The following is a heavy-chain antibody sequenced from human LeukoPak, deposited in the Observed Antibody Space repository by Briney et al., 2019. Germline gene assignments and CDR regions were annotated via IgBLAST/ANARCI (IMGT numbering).Heavy chain of an antibody. J-gene: IGHJ4*02. Sequence: GGSLRLSCAASGFTFSTSALHWVRQAPGKGLEWVALISYDGNNIYYANSVKGRFTISRDNSKNTLYLQMNSLTTEDTAVYYCARDRRMVAATGGYFDYWGQGTLVTVSS. CDR2: ISYDGNNI. V-gene: IGHV3-30*04. CDR3: ARDRRMVAATGGYFDY. CDR1: GFTFSTSA. D-gene: IGHD2-15*01.